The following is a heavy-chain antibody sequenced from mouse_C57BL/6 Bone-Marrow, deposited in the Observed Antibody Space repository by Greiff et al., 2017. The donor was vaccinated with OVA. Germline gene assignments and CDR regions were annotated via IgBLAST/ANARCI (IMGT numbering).Heavy chain of an antibody. D-gene: IGHD3-2*02. CDR2: IYPRSGNT. CDR1: GYTFTSYG. V-gene: IGHV1-81*01. Sequence: VKLMESGAELARPGASVKLSCKASGYTFTSYGISWVKQRTGQGLEWIGEIYPRSGNTYYNEKFKGKATLTADKSSSTAYMELRSLTSEDSAVYFCARSSSGLDYWGQGTTLTVSS. J-gene: IGHJ2*01. CDR3: ARSSSGLDY.